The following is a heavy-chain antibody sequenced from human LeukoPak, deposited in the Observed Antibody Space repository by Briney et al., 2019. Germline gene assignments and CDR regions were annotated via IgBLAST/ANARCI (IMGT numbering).Heavy chain of an antibody. V-gene: IGHV1-69*13. CDR2: IIPIFGTA. CDR1: GGTFSSYA. CDR3: ARSVVVVVHNWYFDL. Sequence: ASVTVSCKASGGTFSSYAISWVRQAPGQGLEWMGGIIPIFGTANYAQKFQGRVTITADESTSTAYMELSSLRSEDTAVYYCARSVVVVVHNWYFDLWGRGTLVTVSS. J-gene: IGHJ2*01. D-gene: IGHD2-15*01.